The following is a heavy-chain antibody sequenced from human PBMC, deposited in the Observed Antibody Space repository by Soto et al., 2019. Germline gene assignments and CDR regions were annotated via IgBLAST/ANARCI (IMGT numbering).Heavy chain of an antibody. CDR2: INHSGST. CDR3: AREALTDGDPYYFDY. CDR1: GGSFSGYY. V-gene: IGHV4-34*01. D-gene: IGHD4-17*01. Sequence: PSETLSLTCAVYGGSFSGYYWSWIRQPPGKGLEWIGEINHSGSTNYNPSLKSRVTISVDTSKNQFSLKLSSVTAADTAVYYCAREALTDGDPYYFDYWGLGTLVTVSS. J-gene: IGHJ4*02.